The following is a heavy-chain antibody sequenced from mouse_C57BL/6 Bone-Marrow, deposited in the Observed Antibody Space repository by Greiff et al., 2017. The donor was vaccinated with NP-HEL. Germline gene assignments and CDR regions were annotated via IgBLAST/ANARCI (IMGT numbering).Heavy chain of an antibody. CDR3: AREGDYYGSKDY. V-gene: IGHV1-69*01. Sequence: VQLQQPGAELVMPGASVKLSCKASGYTFTSYWMHWVKQRPGQGLEWIGEIDPSDSYTKYNQKFKGKSTLTVDKSSSTAYMQLSSLTSEDSAVYYCAREGDYYGSKDYWGQGTLVTVSA. J-gene: IGHJ3*01. CDR1: GYTFTSYW. D-gene: IGHD1-1*01. CDR2: IDPSDSYT.